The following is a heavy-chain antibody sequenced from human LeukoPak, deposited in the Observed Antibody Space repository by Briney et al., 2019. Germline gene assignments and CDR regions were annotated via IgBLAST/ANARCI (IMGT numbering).Heavy chain of an antibody. CDR2: ISYDGSNK. D-gene: IGHD6-6*01. J-gene: IGHJ4*02. Sequence: GGSLRLSCAASGFTFSSYAMHWVRQAPGKGLEWVAVISYDGSNKYYADSVKGRFTISRDNSKNTLYLQMNSLRAEDTAVYYRARIARTEYWGQGTLVTGSS. CDR1: GFTFSSYA. V-gene: IGHV3-30-3*01. CDR3: ARIARTEY.